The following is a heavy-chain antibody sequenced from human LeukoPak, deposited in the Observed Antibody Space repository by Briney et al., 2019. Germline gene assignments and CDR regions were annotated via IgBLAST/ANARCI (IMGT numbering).Heavy chain of an antibody. CDR1: GYTFTSYG. Sequence: ASVKVSCKASGYTFTSYGISWVRQAPGQGLEWMGWISAYNGNTNYAQKLQGRVTMTTDTSTSTAYMELRSLRSDDTAVYYCARVGHYYDSSGYYPFDYWGQGTLVTVSS. D-gene: IGHD3-22*01. J-gene: IGHJ4*02. V-gene: IGHV1-18*01. CDR3: ARVGHYYDSSGYYPFDY. CDR2: ISAYNGNT.